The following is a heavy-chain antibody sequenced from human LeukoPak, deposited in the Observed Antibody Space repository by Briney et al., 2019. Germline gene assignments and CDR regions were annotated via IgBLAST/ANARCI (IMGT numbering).Heavy chain of an antibody. Sequence: SQTLSLTSVISGDSVSSNSAAWDWIRQSPSGGLEWLGWTYYRSKWYYDYTLSVKRRITINPDTSKNQFSLQLNSVTPEDTAVYYCARVKILWFGELPYYYYGMDVWGQGTTVTVSS. V-gene: IGHV6-1*01. CDR2: TYYRSKWYY. J-gene: IGHJ6*02. CDR1: GDSVSSNSAA. CDR3: ARVKILWFGELPYYYYGMDV. D-gene: IGHD3-10*01.